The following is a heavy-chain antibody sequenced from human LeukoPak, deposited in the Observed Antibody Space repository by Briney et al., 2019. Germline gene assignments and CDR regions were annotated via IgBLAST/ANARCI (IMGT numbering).Heavy chain of an antibody. CDR3: ARAQQQPFDY. CDR1: GFTVSSNY. Sequence: GGSLRLSCAASGFTVSSNYTSWVRQAPGKGLEWVSVIYSGGSTYYADSVKGRFTISRDNSKNTLYLQMNSLRAEDTAVYYCARAQQQPFDYWGQGTLVTVSS. D-gene: IGHD6-13*01. CDR2: IYSGGST. J-gene: IGHJ4*02. V-gene: IGHV3-53*01.